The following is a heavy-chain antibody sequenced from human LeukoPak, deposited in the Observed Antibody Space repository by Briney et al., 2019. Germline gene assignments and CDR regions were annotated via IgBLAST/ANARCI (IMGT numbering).Heavy chain of an antibody. CDR3: VRDLSGIAAL. V-gene: IGHV3-74*01. J-gene: IGHJ4*02. CDR1: GFTFSSYW. CDR2: INSGGSSI. Sequence: GGSLRLSCAASGFTFSSYWMHWVRQAPGKGLVWVSRINSGGSSISNADSVKGRLTISRDNAKNTLHLQMDSLRAEDTAVYYCVRDLSGIAALWGQGTLVTVSS. D-gene: IGHD6-13*01.